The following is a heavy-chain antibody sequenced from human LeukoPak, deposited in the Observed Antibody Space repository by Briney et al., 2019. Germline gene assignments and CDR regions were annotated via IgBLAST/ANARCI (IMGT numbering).Heavy chain of an antibody. CDR3: ASGGYSYGYALDY. V-gene: IGHV1-69*13. D-gene: IGHD5-18*01. CDR1: GYTFTGYY. Sequence: SVKVSCKASGYTFTGYYIHWVRQAPGQGLEWMGGIIPIFGTANYAQKFQGRVTITADESTSTAYMELSSLRSEDTAVYYCASGGYSYGYALDYWGQGTLVTVSS. CDR2: IIPIFGTA. J-gene: IGHJ4*02.